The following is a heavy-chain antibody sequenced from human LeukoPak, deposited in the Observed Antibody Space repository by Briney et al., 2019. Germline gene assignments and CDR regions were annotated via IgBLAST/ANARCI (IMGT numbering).Heavy chain of an antibody. D-gene: IGHD1/OR15-1a*01. J-gene: IGHJ4*02. CDR1: GFSFSSYE. CDR2: INRAGTTE. CDR3: ARGEQLNYFAY. Sequence: GGSLRLSCAASGFSFSSYEMSWVRQAPGKGLEWVSYINRAGTTEEYADSVRGRFTISRDNAKNSLYLQMYSLRAEDTAVYYCARGEQLNYFAYWGQGTLVTVSS. V-gene: IGHV3-48*03.